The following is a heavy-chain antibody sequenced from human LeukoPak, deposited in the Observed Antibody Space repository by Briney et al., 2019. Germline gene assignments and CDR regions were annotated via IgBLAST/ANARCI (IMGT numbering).Heavy chain of an antibody. CDR3: ARATVEGGFDP. CDR2: INPNSGGT. D-gene: IGHD1-26*01. Sequence: ASVKVSCKASGYTFTGYYMHWGRHAPGQGLEWMGWINPNSGGTNYAQKFQGRVTMTRDTSISTAYMELSRLRSDDMAVYYCARATVEGGFDPWGQGTLVTVSS. J-gene: IGHJ5*02. V-gene: IGHV1-2*02. CDR1: GYTFTGYY.